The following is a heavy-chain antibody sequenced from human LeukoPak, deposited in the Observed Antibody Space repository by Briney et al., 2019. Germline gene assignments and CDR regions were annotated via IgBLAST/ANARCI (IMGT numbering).Heavy chain of an antibody. J-gene: IGHJ1*01. CDR1: GFTVSSNY. CDR2: IFSDGTT. Sequence: PGGSLRLSCAASGFTVSSNYMSWVRQAPGKGLEWVSVIFSDGTTYYADSVKGRFTISRDSSKNTLYLQMNSLRGDDMAVYYCARDVYCSGGSCYQHWGQGTLVTVSS. CDR3: ARDVYCSGGSCYQH. D-gene: IGHD2-15*01. V-gene: IGHV3-53*01.